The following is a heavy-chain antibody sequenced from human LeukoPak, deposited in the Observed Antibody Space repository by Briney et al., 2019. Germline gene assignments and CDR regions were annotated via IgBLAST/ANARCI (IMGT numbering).Heavy chain of an antibody. CDR1: GFTFDDYA. D-gene: IGHD6-6*01. Sequence: GGSLRLSCAASGFTFDDYAMHWVRQAPGKGLEWVSLISWDGGSTYYADSVKGRFTVSRDNSKNSLYLQMNSLRAEDTALYYCAKDYYSSSSYYFDYWGQGTLVTVSS. CDR3: AKDYYSSSSYYFDY. V-gene: IGHV3-43D*03. CDR2: ISWDGGST. J-gene: IGHJ4*02.